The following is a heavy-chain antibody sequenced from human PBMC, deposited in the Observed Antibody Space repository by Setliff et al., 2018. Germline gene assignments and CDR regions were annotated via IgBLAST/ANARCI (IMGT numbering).Heavy chain of an antibody. CDR3: ARHLGEWLDWFDP. CDR2: IYYGST. V-gene: IGHV4-39*01. J-gene: IGHJ5*02. CDR1: GGSIRSSYYY. D-gene: IGHD3-16*01. Sequence: PSETLSLTCTVSGGSIRSSYYYWGWIRQPPGKGLEWIGSIYYGSTHFNPSLKSRVAISVDTSKNLLSLRLNSVTAADTAVYFCARHLGEWLDWFDPWGQGTLVTVSS.